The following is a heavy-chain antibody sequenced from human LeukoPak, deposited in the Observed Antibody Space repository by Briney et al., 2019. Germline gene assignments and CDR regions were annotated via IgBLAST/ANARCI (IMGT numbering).Heavy chain of an antibody. CDR2: IIPIFGTA. CDR3: ASASYYDFWSGYFDY. Sequence: SVKVSCKASGGTFSSYAISWVRQAPGQGLEWMGGIIPIFGTANYAQKFQGRVTITADESTSTAYMELSSLRSEGTAVYYCASASYYDFWSGYFDYWGQGTLVTVSS. CDR1: GGTFSSYA. J-gene: IGHJ4*02. V-gene: IGHV1-69*01. D-gene: IGHD3-3*01.